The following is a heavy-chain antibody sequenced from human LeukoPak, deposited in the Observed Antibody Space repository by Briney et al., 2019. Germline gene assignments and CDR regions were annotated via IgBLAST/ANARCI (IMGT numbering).Heavy chain of an antibody. J-gene: IGHJ4*02. Sequence: PSETLSLTCTVSGGSVSSSSHYWGWIRQPPGKGLEWIGSLYSSGNTYYNPSLKSRVTISVDTSKNQFSLKSISVTAADTAIYYCARLFYYDSSDYNTDYWGQGTLSPSPQ. V-gene: IGHV4-39*01. CDR1: GGSVSSSSHY. CDR2: LYSSGNT. D-gene: IGHD3-22*01. CDR3: ARLFYYDSSDYNTDY.